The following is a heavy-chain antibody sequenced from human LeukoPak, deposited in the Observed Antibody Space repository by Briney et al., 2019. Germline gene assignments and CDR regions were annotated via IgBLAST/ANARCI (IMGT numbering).Heavy chain of an antibody. CDR3: ARAPHGGDCSFFLWYYYYMDV. D-gene: IGHD2-21*02. CDR1: GGSISSYY. V-gene: IGHV4-4*07. CDR2: IYTSGST. J-gene: IGHJ6*03. Sequence: SETLSLTCTVSGGSISSYYWSWIRQPAGKGLEWIGRIYTSGSTNYNPSLKSRVTMSVDTSKDQFSLKLSSVTAADTAVYYCARAPHGGDCSFFLWYYYYMDVWGKGTTVTVSS.